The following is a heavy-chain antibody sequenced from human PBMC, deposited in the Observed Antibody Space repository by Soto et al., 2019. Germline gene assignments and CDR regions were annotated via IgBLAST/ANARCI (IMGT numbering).Heavy chain of an antibody. D-gene: IGHD2-2*01. J-gene: IGHJ6*02. V-gene: IGHV3-74*01. CDR2: INSDGSST. CDR3: ARLLGYCSSTSCYAGPNGMDV. Sequence: GSLRLSCAASGFTFSSYWMHWARQAPGKGLVWVSRINSDGSSTSYADSVKGRFTISRDNAKNTLYLQMNSLRAEDTAVYYCARLLGYCSSTSCYAGPNGMDVWGQGTTVTVSS. CDR1: GFTFSSYW.